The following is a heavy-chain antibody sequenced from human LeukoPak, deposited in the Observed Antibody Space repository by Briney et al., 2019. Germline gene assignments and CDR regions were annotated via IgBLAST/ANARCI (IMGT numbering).Heavy chain of an antibody. CDR2: IWYDGSNK. Sequence: GGSLRLSCAASGFTFSSYGMHWVRQAPGKGLEWVAVIWYDGSNKYYADSVKGRFTISRDNSKNTLYLQMNSLGAEDTAVYYCARGTPDYGHYYYYGMDVWGQGTTVTVSS. V-gene: IGHV3-33*01. D-gene: IGHD4-17*01. CDR3: ARGTPDYGHYYYYGMDV. J-gene: IGHJ6*02. CDR1: GFTFSSYG.